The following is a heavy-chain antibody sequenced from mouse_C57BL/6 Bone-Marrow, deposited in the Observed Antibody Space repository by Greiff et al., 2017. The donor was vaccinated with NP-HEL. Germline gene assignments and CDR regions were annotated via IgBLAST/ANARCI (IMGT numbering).Heavy chain of an antibody. D-gene: IGHD4-1*01. CDR3: TTPGTGDY. J-gene: IGHJ2*01. CDR1: GFNIKDDY. CDR2: IDPENGDT. Sequence: LQLKESGAELVRPGASVKLSCTASGFNIKDDYMHWVKQRPEQGLEWIGWIDPENGDTEYASKFQGKATITADTSSNTAYLQLSSLTSEDTAVYYCTTPGTGDYWGQGTTLTVSS. V-gene: IGHV14-4*01.